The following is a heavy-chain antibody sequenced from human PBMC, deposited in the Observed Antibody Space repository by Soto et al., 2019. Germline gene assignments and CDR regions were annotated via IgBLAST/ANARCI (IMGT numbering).Heavy chain of an antibody. CDR2: IIPLYGTT. CDR3: ARDIPTYYDSSFDWSDP. Sequence: SVKFSGNAAAGARISFGSIWARQVPVQGLEWMGSIIPLYGTTNYAQRFRDRVAFIADDSTNMIYMELMRLRSDDTAIYYCARDIPTYYDSSFDWSDPWGQGVLVTVSS. D-gene: IGHD3-16*01. CDR1: AGARISFG. V-gene: IGHV1-69*13. J-gene: IGHJ5*02.